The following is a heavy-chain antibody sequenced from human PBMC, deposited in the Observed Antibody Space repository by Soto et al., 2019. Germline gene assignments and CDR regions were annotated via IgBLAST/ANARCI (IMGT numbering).Heavy chain of an antibody. V-gene: IGHV2-5*01. Sequence: QITLKESGPTLVNPTQTLTLTCTFSGFSLTTPGVGVGWVRQPPGKALEWLALIFWNDDTRYSPSLNRRPTIPKDISRNQVLLAVTSMDPGDTATYYCVPVSPYARDWYGGTKYFQHWGQGTLVTVSS. CDR2: IFWNDDT. J-gene: IGHJ1*01. D-gene: IGHD3-10*01. CDR1: GFSLTTPGVG. CDR3: VPVSPYARDWYGGTKYFQH.